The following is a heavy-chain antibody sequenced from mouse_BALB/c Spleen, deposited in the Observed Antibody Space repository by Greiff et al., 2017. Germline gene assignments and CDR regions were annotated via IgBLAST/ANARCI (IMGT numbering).Heavy chain of an antibody. D-gene: IGHD1-1*02. CDR3: AREGGNTDMDY. V-gene: IGHV1-54*01. Sequence: QVQLQQSGAELVRPGTSVKVSCKASGYAFTNYLIEWVKQRPGQGLEWIGVINPGSGGTNYNEKFKGKATLTADKSSSTAYMQLSSLTSDDSAVYFCAREGGNTDMDYWGQGTSVTVSS. J-gene: IGHJ4*01. CDR2: INPGSGGT. CDR1: GYAFTNYL.